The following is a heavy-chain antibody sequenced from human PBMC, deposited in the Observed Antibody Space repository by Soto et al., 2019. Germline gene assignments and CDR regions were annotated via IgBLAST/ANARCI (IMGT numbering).Heavy chain of an antibody. D-gene: IGHD2-2*02. V-gene: IGHV3-21*01. CDR1: GVTFSSYS. J-gene: IGHJ6*02. CDR3: ARVKRIVVVPAAILDYYYYYGMDV. Sequence: GGSLRLSCAASGVTFSSYSMNWVRQAPGKGLEWVSSISSSSSYIYYADSVKGRFTISRDNAKNSLYLQMNSLRAEDTAVYYCARVKRIVVVPAAILDYYYYYGMDVWGQGTTVTVSS. CDR2: ISSSSSYI.